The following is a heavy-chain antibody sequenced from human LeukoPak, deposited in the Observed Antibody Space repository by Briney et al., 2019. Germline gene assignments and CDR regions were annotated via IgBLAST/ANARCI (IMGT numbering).Heavy chain of an antibody. J-gene: IGHJ3*02. CDR3: ARGFVVRGVSPIRPPLSGAFHI. D-gene: IGHD3-10*01. CDR2: ISGSGGNT. CDR1: GFTFSSYA. V-gene: IGHV3-23*01. Sequence: GGSLRLSCAASGFTFSSYAMTWVRQAPGKGLEWVSGISGSGGNTYYTDSVRGRHSISRDNSKNTLYLQVNSLRAEDTAVYYCARGFVVRGVSPIRPPLSGAFHIWGQGTMVTVSS.